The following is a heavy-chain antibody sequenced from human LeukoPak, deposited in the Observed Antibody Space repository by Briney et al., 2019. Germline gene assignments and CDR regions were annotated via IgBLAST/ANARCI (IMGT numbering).Heavy chain of an antibody. CDR2: ISAYNGNT. J-gene: IGHJ4*02. CDR3: AREYSSGWYSPGAYFDY. Sequence: ASVKVSCKASGYTFSSYGISWVRQAPGQGLEWMGWISAYNGNTNYAQKLQGRVTMTTDTSTSTAYMELRSLRSDDTAVYYCAREYSSGWYSPGAYFDYWGQGTLVTVSS. V-gene: IGHV1-18*01. CDR1: GYTFSSYG. D-gene: IGHD6-19*01.